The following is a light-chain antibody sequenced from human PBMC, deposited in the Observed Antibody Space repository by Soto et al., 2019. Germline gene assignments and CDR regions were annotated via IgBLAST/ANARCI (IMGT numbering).Light chain of an antibody. V-gene: IGKV3-15*01. Sequence: EIVLTQSPDTLSGSPGERVTLSCRASQSVRDNLAWYQQKPGQAPRLLIFGASTRATGIPASFSGSGSGTEFTLTISSLQSEDFAFYFCQQYNNWPPTFGQGTRLEIK. J-gene: IGKJ5*01. CDR1: QSVRDN. CDR2: GAS. CDR3: QQYNNWPPT.